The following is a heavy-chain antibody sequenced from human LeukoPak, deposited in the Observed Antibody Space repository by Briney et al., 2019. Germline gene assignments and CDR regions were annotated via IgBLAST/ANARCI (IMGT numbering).Heavy chain of an antibody. CDR3: ARGEGYDILTGYYPFDY. J-gene: IGHJ4*02. Sequence: GGSLRLSCAASGFTFSSYAMPWVRQAPGKGLEYVSAISSNGGSTYYANSVKGRFTISRDNSKNTLYLQMGSLRAEDMAVYYCARGEGYDILTGYYPFDYWGQGTLVTVSS. CDR1: GFTFSSYA. CDR2: ISSNGGST. V-gene: IGHV3-64*01. D-gene: IGHD3-9*01.